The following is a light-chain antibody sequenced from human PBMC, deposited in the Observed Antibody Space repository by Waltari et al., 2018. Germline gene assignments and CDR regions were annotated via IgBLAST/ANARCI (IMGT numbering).Light chain of an antibody. CDR1: ALPKKY. J-gene: IGLJ2*01. CDR2: EDR. CDR3: YSTDSSGNHRV. Sequence: SYELTQPPSVSVSPGQTARITCSGVALPKKYIYWYQQKSGQAPVLVIYEDRKRPSGIPQRFSGSISGTTATLTISGAQVEDEADYHCYSTDSSGNHRVFGGGTKLIVL. V-gene: IGLV3-10*01.